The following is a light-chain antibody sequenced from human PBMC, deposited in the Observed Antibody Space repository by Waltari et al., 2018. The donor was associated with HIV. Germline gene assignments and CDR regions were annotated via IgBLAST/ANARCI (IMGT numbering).Light chain of an antibody. V-gene: IGLV3-25*03. J-gene: IGLJ2*01. CDR3: QSAHNSDVI. Sequence: SYELTQTPSVSVTPGQTAKIMCSGDALPQNYVYWYQQKAGQAPVMIIFQDTKRPSDIPARFSAASAGTTATLTISGVQAEDEADYFCQSAHNSDVIFGGGTKLTVL. CDR2: QDT. CDR1: ALPQNY.